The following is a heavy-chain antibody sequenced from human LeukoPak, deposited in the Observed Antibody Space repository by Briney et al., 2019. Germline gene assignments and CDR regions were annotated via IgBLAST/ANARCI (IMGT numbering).Heavy chain of an antibody. J-gene: IGHJ5*02. V-gene: IGHV4-59*11. Sequence: SETLSLTCTVSGGSISSHYWSWIRQPPGKGLEWIGYIYYSGSTNYNPSLKSRVTISVDTSKNQFSLKLSSVTAADTAVYYCARACILGATNWFDPWRQGTLVTVSP. CDR3: ARACILGATNWFDP. D-gene: IGHD1-26*01. CDR2: IYYSGST. CDR1: GGSISSHY.